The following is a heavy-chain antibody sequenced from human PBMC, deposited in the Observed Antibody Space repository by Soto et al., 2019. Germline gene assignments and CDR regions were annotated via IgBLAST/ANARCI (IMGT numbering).Heavy chain of an antibody. CDR3: ARDNDRLQLGGNYYYIMDV. CDR2: IIPLFRTP. Sequence: QVQLVQSGAEVKEPGSSVKASCKASGGTFSSYAISWVRQAPGQGLEWMGGIIPLFRTPDYAQKFQGRVTITADEPTSTAYMELSSLRFDDTAVYYCARDNDRLQLGGNYYYIMDVWGQGTTITVSS. CDR1: GGTFSSYA. J-gene: IGHJ6*02. D-gene: IGHD4-4*01. V-gene: IGHV1-69*12.